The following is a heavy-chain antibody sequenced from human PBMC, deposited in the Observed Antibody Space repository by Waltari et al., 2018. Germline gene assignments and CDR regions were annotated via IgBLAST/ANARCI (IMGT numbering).Heavy chain of an antibody. J-gene: IGHJ4*02. CDR3: ARGPHSSGWYYVFGY. D-gene: IGHD6-19*01. Sequence: QVQLQQWGAGLLKPSETLSLTCAVYGGSFSGYYWSWLRQPPGKGLEWIGEINHSGSTNYNPSLKSRVTISVDTSKNQFSLKLSSVTAADTAVYYCARGPHSSGWYYVFGYWGQGTLVTVSS. CDR1: GGSFSGYY. CDR2: INHSGST. V-gene: IGHV4-34*01.